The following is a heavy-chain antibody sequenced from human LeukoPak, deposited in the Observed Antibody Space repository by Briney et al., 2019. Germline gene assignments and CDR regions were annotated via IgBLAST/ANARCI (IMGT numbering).Heavy chain of an antibody. D-gene: IGHD2/OR15-2a*01. CDR3: ARGPNRYYFDY. CDR2: IYYSGRT. CDR1: GDSISSYY. V-gene: IGHV4-59*01. Sequence: SETLSLTCTVSGDSISSYYWSWIRQPPGKGLEWTGYIYYSGRTNYNPSLKSRVTISVDTSKNQFSLKLSSVTAADTAVYYCARGPNRYYFDYWGQGTLVTVSS. J-gene: IGHJ4*02.